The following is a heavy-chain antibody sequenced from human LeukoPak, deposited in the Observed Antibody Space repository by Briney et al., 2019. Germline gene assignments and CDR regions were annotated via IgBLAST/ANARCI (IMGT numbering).Heavy chain of an antibody. Sequence: ASVKVSCKASGYTFTSYGISWVRQAPGQGLEWMGWICAYNGNTNYAQKLQGRVTMTTDTSTSTAYMELRSLRSDDTAVYYCARGRQGMVRGVIGSETNYYHSNYMDVWGKGTTVTISS. CDR2: ICAYNGNT. J-gene: IGHJ6*03. D-gene: IGHD3-10*01. V-gene: IGHV1-18*01. CDR1: GYTFTSYG. CDR3: ARGRQGMVRGVIGSETNYYHSNYMDV.